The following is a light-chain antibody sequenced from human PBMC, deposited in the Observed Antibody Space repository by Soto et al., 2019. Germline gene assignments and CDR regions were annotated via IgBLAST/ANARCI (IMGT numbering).Light chain of an antibody. CDR1: RSVSTY. V-gene: IGKV3-11*01. Sequence: IVLTQSPATLSLSPGERATLSCRASRSVSTYLAWYQQRPGQAPRLLIYDASNRATGIPARFSGSGSGTDLTLTINSREPEDFAIYYWQQRSSWPDTFGQGTKLEIK. CDR2: DAS. J-gene: IGKJ2*01. CDR3: QQRSSWPDT.